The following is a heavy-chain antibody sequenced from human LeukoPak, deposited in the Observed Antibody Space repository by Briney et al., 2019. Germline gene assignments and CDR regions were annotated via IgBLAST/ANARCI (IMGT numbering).Heavy chain of an antibody. D-gene: IGHD6-13*01. J-gene: IGHJ5*02. V-gene: IGHV3-9*01. Sequence: PGRSLRLSCAASGFTFDDYPMHWVRQAPGKGLEWVSVISWNSGSIGYADSVKGRFTISRDNAKNSLYLQMNSLRAEDTALYYCAKDIEPQYSSSWYGLDFDPWGQGTLVTVSS. CDR3: AKDIEPQYSSSWYGLDFDP. CDR1: GFTFDDYP. CDR2: ISWNSGSI.